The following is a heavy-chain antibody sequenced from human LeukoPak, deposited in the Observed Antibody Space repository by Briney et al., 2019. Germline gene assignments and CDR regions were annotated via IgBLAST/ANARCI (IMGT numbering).Heavy chain of an antibody. D-gene: IGHD2-15*01. V-gene: IGHV3-48*04. J-gene: IGHJ6*02. Sequence: GGSLRLSCAASGFTFSSYAMNWVRQAPGKGLEWVSHISSSSSTIFYGDSVKGRFTISRDNAKKSLYLQMSSLRAEDTAVYYCARGVAATGMDVWGQGTTVTVSS. CDR3: ARGVAATGMDV. CDR1: GFTFSSYA. CDR2: ISSSSSTI.